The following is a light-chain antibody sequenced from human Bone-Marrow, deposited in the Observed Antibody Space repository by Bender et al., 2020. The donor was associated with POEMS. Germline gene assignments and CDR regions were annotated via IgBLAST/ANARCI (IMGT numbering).Light chain of an antibody. CDR2: EGN. CDR3: CSYAGSYVV. CDR1: TSDFGSYNL. V-gene: IGLV2-23*01. Sequence: QSALTQPASVSGSPGQSITISCTGSTSDFGSYNLVSWYQQHPGKAPKVLIYEGNKRPSGVSNRFSASKSGNTASLTISGLQAEDEADYYCCSYAGSYVVFGGGTKLTVL. J-gene: IGLJ2*01.